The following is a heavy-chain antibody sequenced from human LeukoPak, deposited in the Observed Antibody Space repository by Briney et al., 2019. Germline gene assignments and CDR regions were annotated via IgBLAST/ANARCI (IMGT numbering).Heavy chain of an antibody. CDR1: GYTFTGYY. CDR3: ARLYCGGDCYSAYYYYYYGMDV. V-gene: IGHV1-2*06. Sequence: ASVKVSCKASGYTFTGYYMHWVRQAPGQGLEWMGRINPNSGGTNYAQKFQGRVTMTRDTSISTAYMELSRLRSDDTAVYYCARLYCGGDCYSAYYYYYYGMDVWGHGTTVTVSS. D-gene: IGHD2-21*02. J-gene: IGHJ6*02. CDR2: INPNSGGT.